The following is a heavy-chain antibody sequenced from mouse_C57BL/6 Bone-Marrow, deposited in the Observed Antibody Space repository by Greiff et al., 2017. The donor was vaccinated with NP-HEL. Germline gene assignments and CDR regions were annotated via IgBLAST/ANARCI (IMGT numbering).Heavy chain of an antibody. J-gene: IGHJ2*01. CDR3: ARQRVTRRGYYFDY. D-gene: IGHD2-1*01. CDR1: EYEFPSHD. V-gene: IGHV5-2*01. CDR2: INSDGGST. Sequence: EVNLVESGGGLVQPGESLKLSCESNEYEFPSHDMSWVRKTPEKRLELVAAINSDGGSTYYPDTMERRFIISRDNTKKTLYLQMSSLRSEDTALYYCARQRVTRRGYYFDYWGQGTTLTVSS.